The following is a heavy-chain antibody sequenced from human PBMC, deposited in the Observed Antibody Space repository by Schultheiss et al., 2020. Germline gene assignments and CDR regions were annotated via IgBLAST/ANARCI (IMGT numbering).Heavy chain of an antibody. CDR1: GFTFSSYA. D-gene: IGHD2-21*02. CDR3: TRIGGDFGYYGMDV. CDR2: ISYDGSNK. V-gene: IGHV3-30-3*01. Sequence: GGSLRLSCAASGFTFSSYAMHWVRQAPGKGLEWVAVISYDGSNKYYADSVKGRFTISRDNSKNTLYLQMNSLRAEDTAVYYCTRIGGDFGYYGMDVWGQGTTVTVSS. J-gene: IGHJ6*02.